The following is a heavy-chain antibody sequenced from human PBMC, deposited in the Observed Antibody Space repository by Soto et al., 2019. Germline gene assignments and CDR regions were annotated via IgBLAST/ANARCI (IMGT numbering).Heavy chain of an antibody. CDR1: GGSISSYY. V-gene: IGHV4-59*01. J-gene: IGHJ4*02. Sequence: TCTVSGGSISSYYWSWIRQPPGKGLEWIGYIYYSGSTNYNPSLKSRVTISVDTSKNQFSLKLSSVTAADTAVYYCARVGSGWLIDYWGQGTLVTVSS. CDR2: IYYSGST. CDR3: ARVGSGWLIDY. D-gene: IGHD6-19*01.